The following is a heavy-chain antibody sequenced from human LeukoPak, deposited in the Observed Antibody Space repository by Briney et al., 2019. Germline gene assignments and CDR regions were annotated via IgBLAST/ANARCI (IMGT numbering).Heavy chain of an antibody. CDR2: IIPIFGTA. V-gene: IGHV1-69*05. J-gene: IGHJ6*03. D-gene: IGHD5-24*01. CDR3: ARGVEMATIRARYYYYYMDV. CDR1: GATFSSYA. Sequence: ASVKVSCKASGATFSSYAISWVRQAPGQGLEWMGGIIPIFGTANYAQKFQGRVTITTDESTSTAYMELSSLRSEDTAVYYCARGVEMATIRARYYYYYMDVWGKGTTVTVSS.